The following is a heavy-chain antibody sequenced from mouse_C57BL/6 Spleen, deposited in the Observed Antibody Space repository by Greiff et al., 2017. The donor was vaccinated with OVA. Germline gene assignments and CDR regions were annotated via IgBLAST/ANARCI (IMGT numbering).Heavy chain of an antibody. J-gene: IGHJ2*01. CDR3: ARSSGYEDYFDY. CDR1: GYAFTNYL. CDR2: INPGSGGT. V-gene: IGHV1-54*01. D-gene: IGHD3-2*02. Sequence: QVQLQQSGAELVRPGTSVKVSCKASGYAFTNYLIEWVKQRPGQGLEWIGVINPGSGGTNYNEKFKGKATLTADKSSSTAYMQLSSLTSEDSAVYFCARSSGYEDYFDYGGQGTTLTVSS.